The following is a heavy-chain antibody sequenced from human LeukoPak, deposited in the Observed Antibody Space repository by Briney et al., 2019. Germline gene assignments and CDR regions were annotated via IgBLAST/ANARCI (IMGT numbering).Heavy chain of an antibody. CDR1: GFTVSSNY. D-gene: IGHD5-24*01. CDR2: IYRGDST. J-gene: IGHJ4*02. CDR3: ARDIRMASFDY. V-gene: IGHV3-53*01. Sequence: GGSLRLSCAASGFTVSSNYMSWVRQAPGKGLEWVSVIYRGDSTYYAGSAKGRFTISRDNSKNTLYLQVNSLRADDTAVYYCARDIRMASFDYWGQGPLVTVSS.